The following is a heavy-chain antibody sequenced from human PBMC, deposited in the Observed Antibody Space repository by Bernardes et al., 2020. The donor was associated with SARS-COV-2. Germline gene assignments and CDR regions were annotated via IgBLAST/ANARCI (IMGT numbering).Heavy chain of an antibody. CDR1: GFTFSSYG. J-gene: IGHJ6*02. D-gene: IGHD6-13*01. CDR2: ISYDGSNK. Sequence: GGSLRLSCAASGFTFSSYGMHWVRQAPGKGLEWVAVISYDGSNKYYADSVKGRFTISRDNSKNTLYLQMNSLRAEDTAVYYCAGSIGSQLFYYYYGMDVWGQGTTVTVSS. CDR3: AGSIGSQLFYYYYGMDV. V-gene: IGHV3-30*03.